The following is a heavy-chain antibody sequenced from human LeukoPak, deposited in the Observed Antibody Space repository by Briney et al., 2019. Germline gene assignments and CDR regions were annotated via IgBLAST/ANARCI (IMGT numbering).Heavy chain of an antibody. V-gene: IGHV1-69*04. J-gene: IGHJ5*02. CDR2: IIPILGIA. Sequence: SVKVSCKASGGTFSSYAISWVRQAPGQGLEWVGRIIPILGIANYAQKFQGRVTITADKSTSTAYMELSSLRSEDTAVYYCASSGGDYYGSGSYYMEFNWFDPWGQGTLVTVSS. D-gene: IGHD3-10*01. CDR1: GGTFSSYA. CDR3: ASSGGDYYGSGSYYMEFNWFDP.